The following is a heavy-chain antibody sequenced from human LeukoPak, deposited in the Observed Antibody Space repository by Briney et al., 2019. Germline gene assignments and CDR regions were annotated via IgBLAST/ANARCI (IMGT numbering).Heavy chain of an antibody. CDR1: GFTFSSYA. Sequence: GGSLRLSCAASGFTFSSYAMSWPRQAPGKGPQWVSAISGSGGITYYADAVKGRFAISRDNSKNTLYLQMNSLRAEDTALYYCAKGGYCSGGTCYPMDVWGQGTTVTVSS. V-gene: IGHV3-23*01. J-gene: IGHJ6*02. CDR2: ISGSGGIT. CDR3: AKGGYCSGGTCYPMDV. D-gene: IGHD2-15*01.